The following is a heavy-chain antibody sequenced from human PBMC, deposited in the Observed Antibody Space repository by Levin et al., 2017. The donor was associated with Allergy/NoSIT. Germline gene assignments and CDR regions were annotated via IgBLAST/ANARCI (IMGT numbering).Heavy chain of an antibody. D-gene: IGHD2-21*02. J-gene: IGHJ4*02. Sequence: ASVKVSCKASGYTFTSYGISWVRQAPGQGLEWMGWISAYNGNTNYAQKLQGRVTMTTDTSTSTAYMELRSLRSDDTAVYYCARDEHIVVVTAIGRRAIGYYFDYWGQGTLVTVSS. V-gene: IGHV1-18*01. CDR3: ARDEHIVVVTAIGRRAIGYYFDY. CDR2: ISAYNGNT. CDR1: GYTFTSYG.